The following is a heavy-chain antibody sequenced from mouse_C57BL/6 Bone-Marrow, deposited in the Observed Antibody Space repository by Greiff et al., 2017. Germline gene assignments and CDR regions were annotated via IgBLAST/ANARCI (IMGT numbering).Heavy chain of an antibody. CDR3: AREGWYFDV. V-gene: IGHV1-50*01. CDR2: IDPSDSYT. J-gene: IGHJ1*03. Sequence: VQLQQPGAELVKPGASVKLSCKASGYTFTSYWMQWVKQRPGQGLEWIGEIDPSDSYTNYNQKFKGKATLTVDPSSSTAYMQLSRLPPEDAAVYYCAREGWYFDVWGTGTTVTVSS. CDR1: GYTFTSYW.